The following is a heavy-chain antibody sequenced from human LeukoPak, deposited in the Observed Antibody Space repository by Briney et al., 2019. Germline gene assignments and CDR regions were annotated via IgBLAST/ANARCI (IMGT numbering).Heavy chain of an antibody. CDR1: GFTFDDYA. D-gene: IGHD1-26*01. J-gene: IGHJ4*02. Sequence: GGSLRLSCAASGFTFDDYAMHWVRQAPGKGLEWVSGISWNSGSIGYADSVKGRFTISRDNAKNTLYLQMNSLRAEDTAVYYCARPEGATTFPYYFDYWGQGTLVTVSS. V-gene: IGHV3-9*01. CDR3: ARPEGATTFPYYFDY. CDR2: ISWNSGSI.